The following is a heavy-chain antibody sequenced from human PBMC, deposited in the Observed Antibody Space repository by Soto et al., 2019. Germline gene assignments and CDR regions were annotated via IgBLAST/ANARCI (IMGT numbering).Heavy chain of an antibody. CDR1: GFSLSTRGVG. Sequence: QGTLKESGPPLVKPTQTLTLTCSFSGFSLSTRGVGVGWIRQSPGKALEWLALIYWSGDEHYRPSLKSRLSIFKDTSKNHVVLIMTDMDPVDTATYYCARGLATLPVFAFDIWGQGTVVTVSS. CDR3: ARGLATLPVFAFDI. CDR2: IYWSGDE. J-gene: IGHJ3*02. D-gene: IGHD6-6*01. V-gene: IGHV2-5*01.